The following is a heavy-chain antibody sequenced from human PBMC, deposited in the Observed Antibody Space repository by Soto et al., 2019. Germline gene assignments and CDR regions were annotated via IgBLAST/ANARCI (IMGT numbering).Heavy chain of an antibody. V-gene: IGHV3-9*01. Sequence: GGSLRLSCEASGFNFDDYGMHRVRQAPGKGLEWVSGINWNSGDIGYADSVKGRFTISRDNAKNSLYLQMNSLRPEDTALYYGAKDGLYGDYGLAVWGKGTTVTVSS. CDR1: GFNFDDYG. CDR2: INWNSGDI. J-gene: IGHJ6*04. CDR3: AKDGLYGDYGLAV. D-gene: IGHD4-17*01.